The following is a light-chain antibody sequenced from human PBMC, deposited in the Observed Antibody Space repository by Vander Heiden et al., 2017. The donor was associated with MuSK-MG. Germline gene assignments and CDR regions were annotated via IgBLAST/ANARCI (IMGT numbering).Light chain of an antibody. Sequence: LTQSPATLSLSTGETATPPCRASQNVGTFLSWYQQKPGQTPTLLIFDASKRAAGTPARFRGSGTGTDFTLTISGLEAEDFAVYYCHQRADWPPLTFGGGTRV. V-gene: IGKV3-11*01. CDR1: QNVGTF. CDR3: HQRADWPPLT. J-gene: IGKJ4*01. CDR2: DAS.